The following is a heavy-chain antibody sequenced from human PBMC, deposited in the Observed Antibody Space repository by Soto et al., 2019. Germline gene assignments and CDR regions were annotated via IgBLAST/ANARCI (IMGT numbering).Heavy chain of an antibody. CDR3: GPPHLAAMSTSWLDYYYGMDV. J-gene: IGHJ6*02. V-gene: IGHV3-30*03. CDR1: GFTFSSYG. D-gene: IGHD2-2*01. Sequence: GGSLRLSCAASGFTFSSYGMHWVRQAPGKGLEWVAVISYDGSNKYYADSVKGRFTISRDNSKNTLYLQMNSLRAEDTAVYYCGPPHLAAMSTSWLDYYYGMDVWGQGTTVTVSS. CDR2: ISYDGSNK.